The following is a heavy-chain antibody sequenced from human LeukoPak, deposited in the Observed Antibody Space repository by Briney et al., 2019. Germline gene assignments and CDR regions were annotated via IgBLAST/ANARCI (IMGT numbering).Heavy chain of an antibody. D-gene: IGHD3-3*01. J-gene: IGHJ4*02. CDR2: ISGSGGST. CDR3: AKGECYDFWSGYSH. CDR1: GFTFSSYA. Sequence: GGSLRLSCAASGFTFSSYAMSWVRQAPGKGLEWVSAISGSGGSTYYADSVKGRFTISRDNSKNTLYLQMNSLRAEDTAVYYCAKGECYDFWSGYSHWGQGTLVTVSS. V-gene: IGHV3-23*01.